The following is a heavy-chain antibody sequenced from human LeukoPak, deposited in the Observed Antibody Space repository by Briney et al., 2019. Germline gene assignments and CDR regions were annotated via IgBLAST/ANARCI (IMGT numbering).Heavy chain of an antibody. Sequence: ASVKVSCKASGYTFTSYGISWVRQAPGQGLEWMGWISAYNGNTNYAQKLQGRVTITRNTSISTAYMELSSLRSEDTAVYYCARGPAMDVWGKGTTVTVSS. CDR1: GYTFTSYG. CDR2: ISAYNGNT. CDR3: ARGPAMDV. V-gene: IGHV1-18*01. J-gene: IGHJ6*03.